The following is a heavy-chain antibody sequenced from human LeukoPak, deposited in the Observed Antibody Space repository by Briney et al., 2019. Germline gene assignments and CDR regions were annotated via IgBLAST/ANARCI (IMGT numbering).Heavy chain of an antibody. D-gene: IGHD3-22*01. CDR3: ARHFDSSGGDDAFDI. Sequence: SETLSLTCIVSGGSISNYYWTWIRQPPGKGLEWIGYIYYSGSTNYNPSLKSRVTISVDTSKNQFSLKLSSVTAADTAVYYCARHFDSSGGDDAFDIWGQGTMVTVSS. CDR2: IYYSGST. V-gene: IGHV4-59*08. J-gene: IGHJ3*02. CDR1: GGSISNYY.